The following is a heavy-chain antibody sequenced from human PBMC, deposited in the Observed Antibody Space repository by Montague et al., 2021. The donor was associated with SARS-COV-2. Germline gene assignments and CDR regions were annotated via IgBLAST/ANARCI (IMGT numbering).Heavy chain of an antibody. Sequence: SLRLSCAASGFTFSSYAMHWVRQAPGKGLEWVAVISYDGSNKYYADSVKGRSTISRDNSKNTLYLQMNSLRAEDTAVYYCARDPRYYDILTGYFLTDNSFFMLGGMDVWGQGTTVTVSS. CDR3: ARDPRYYDILTGYFLTDNSFFMLGGMDV. CDR2: ISYDGSNK. CDR1: GFTFSSYA. V-gene: IGHV3-30-3*01. J-gene: IGHJ6*02. D-gene: IGHD3-9*01.